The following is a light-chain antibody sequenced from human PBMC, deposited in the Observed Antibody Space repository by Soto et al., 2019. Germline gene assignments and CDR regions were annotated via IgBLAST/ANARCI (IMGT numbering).Light chain of an antibody. CDR1: QSVSSNH. V-gene: IGKV3-20*01. J-gene: IGKJ5*01. Sequence: EVVLTQSPGTLSVSPGERATLSCSASQSVSSNHLAWYQHKHGQAHRLLIYGANKRATGISDRFTGSVSGTDFILTITRVETEDLAVYSGQHYGSSSSITVCQVTRLEIK. CDR3: QHYGSSSSIT. CDR2: GAN.